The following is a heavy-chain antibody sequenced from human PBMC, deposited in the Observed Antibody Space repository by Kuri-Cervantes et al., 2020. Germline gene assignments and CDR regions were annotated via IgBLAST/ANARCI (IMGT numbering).Heavy chain of an antibody. Sequence: SETLSLTCTVSGGSISSGDYYWSWIRQPPGKGLEWIGYIYYSGSTYYNPSLKSRVTISVDTSKNQFSLKLSSVTAADTAVYYCARVSGYSSSRYYYYMDVWGKGTTVTVSS. D-gene: IGHD6-13*01. J-gene: IGHJ6*03. CDR3: ARVSGYSSSRYYYYMDV. CDR1: GGSISSGDYY. V-gene: IGHV4-30-4*02. CDR2: IYYSGST.